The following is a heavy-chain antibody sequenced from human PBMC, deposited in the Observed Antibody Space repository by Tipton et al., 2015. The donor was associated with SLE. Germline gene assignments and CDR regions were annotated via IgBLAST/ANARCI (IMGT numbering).Heavy chain of an antibody. CDR1: GGSFSGYY. V-gene: IGHV4-34*01. J-gene: IGHJ4*02. D-gene: IGHD1-26*01. CDR3: AMGRAVTH. Sequence: TLSLTCAVYGGSFSGYYWNWIRQPPGKGLEWIGEINHSGSTNYNPSLKSRVTISVDTSKNQFSLKLSSVTAADTAVYYCAMGRAVTHWGQGTLVTVSS. CDR2: INHSGST.